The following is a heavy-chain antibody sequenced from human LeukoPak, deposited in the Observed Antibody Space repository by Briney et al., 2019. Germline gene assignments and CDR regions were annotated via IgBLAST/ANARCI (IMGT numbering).Heavy chain of an antibody. J-gene: IGHJ6*02. CDR2: INPNSGGT. V-gene: IGHV1-2*04. CDR3: ARGPHIVVVTAYGMDV. Sequence: ASVKVPCKASGYTFTGYYMHWVRQAPGQGLEWMGWINPNSGGTNYAQKFQGWVTMTRDTSISTAYMELSRLRSDDTAVYYCARGPHIVVVTAYGMDVWGQGTTVTVSS. CDR1: GYTFTGYY. D-gene: IGHD2-21*02.